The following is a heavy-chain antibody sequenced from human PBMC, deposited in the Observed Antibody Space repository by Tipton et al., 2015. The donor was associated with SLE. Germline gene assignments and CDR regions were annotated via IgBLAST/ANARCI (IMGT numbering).Heavy chain of an antibody. CDR1: GGSISSYY. J-gene: IGHJ4*02. CDR2: INHSGST. CDR3: ARGRRDSSWYADY. V-gene: IGHV4-34*01. D-gene: IGHD6-13*01. Sequence: TLSLTCTVSGGSISSYYWSWIRQLPGKGLEWIGEINHSGSTNYNPSLKSRVTISVDTSKNQFSLKLSSVTAADTAVYYCARGRRDSSWYADYWGQGTLVTVSS.